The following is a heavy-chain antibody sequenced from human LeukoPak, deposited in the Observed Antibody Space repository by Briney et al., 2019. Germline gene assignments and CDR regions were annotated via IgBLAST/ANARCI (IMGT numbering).Heavy chain of an antibody. J-gene: IGHJ4*02. CDR2: IDSTSTYI. D-gene: IGHD1-26*01. V-gene: IGHV3-21*04. CDR3: ARDSLVGSTTPVFDY. CDR1: RSTFSTYS. Sequence: GGSLRLSCAASRSTFSTYSMNWVRQAPGKGLEWVSSIDSTSTYIYYADSVKGRFTISRDNAKNSLYLQMDSLRAEDTAVYYCARDSLVGSTTPVFDYWGQGTLVTVSS.